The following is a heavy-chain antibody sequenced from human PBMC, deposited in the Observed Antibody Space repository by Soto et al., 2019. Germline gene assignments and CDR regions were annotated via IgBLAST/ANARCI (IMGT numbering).Heavy chain of an antibody. Sequence: GGSLRLSCAASGFTFSSYSMNWVRQAPGKGLEWVSSISSSSSYIYHADSVKGRFTISRDNAKNSLYLQMNSLRAEDTAVYYCAREEQLSSLDYWGQGTLVTVSS. CDR2: ISSSSSYI. D-gene: IGHD6-6*01. V-gene: IGHV3-21*01. CDR3: AREEQLSSLDY. CDR1: GFTFSSYS. J-gene: IGHJ4*02.